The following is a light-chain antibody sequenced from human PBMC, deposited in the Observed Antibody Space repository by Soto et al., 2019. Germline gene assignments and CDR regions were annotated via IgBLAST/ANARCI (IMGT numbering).Light chain of an antibody. CDR3: TSYASTSTYVV. V-gene: IGLV2-14*01. CDR2: EVF. J-gene: IGLJ2*01. CDR1: TSDVGGYNY. Sequence: QSALTQPASVSGSPGRSITISCTGTTSDVGGYNYVSWYQHHPGKAPNLLMYEVFNRPSGVSNRFSGSRSGNTASLTISGLQADDEADYYCTSYASTSTYVVFGRGTKLTVL.